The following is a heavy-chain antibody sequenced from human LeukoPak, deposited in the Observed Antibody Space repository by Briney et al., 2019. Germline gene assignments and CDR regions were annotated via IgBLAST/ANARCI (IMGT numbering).Heavy chain of an antibody. CDR2: IDPSVSYT. V-gene: IGHV5-10-1*01. Sequence: GESLRISCKGSGYSFTSYWISWVRQMPGKGLEWMGRIDPSVSYTNYSPSFQGHVTISADKSISTAYLQWSSLKASDTAMYYCARLAVTSYYYYGMDVWGQGTTVTVSS. CDR1: GYSFTSYW. D-gene: IGHD4-17*01. CDR3: ARLAVTSYYYYGMDV. J-gene: IGHJ6*02.